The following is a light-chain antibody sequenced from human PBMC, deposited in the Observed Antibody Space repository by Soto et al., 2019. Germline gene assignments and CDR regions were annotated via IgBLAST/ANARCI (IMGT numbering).Light chain of an antibody. V-gene: IGLV2-23*02. CDR1: SSDFGSYNL. J-gene: IGLJ2*01. CDR2: EVS. CDR3: SSYAGGNTLVV. Sequence: QSALTQPASVSGSPGQSVTISCTGTSSDFGSYNLVSWYQHHPGKAPKLLIYEVSERPSGVSTRFSGSKSGNTASLTISGLQAEDEADYHCSSYAGGNTLVVFGAGTKLTVL.